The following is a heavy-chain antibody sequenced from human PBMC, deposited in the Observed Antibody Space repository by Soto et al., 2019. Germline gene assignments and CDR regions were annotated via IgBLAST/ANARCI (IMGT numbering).Heavy chain of an antibody. V-gene: IGHV4-34*01. CDR2: INHSGST. D-gene: IGHD4-17*01. J-gene: IGHJ4*02. Sequence: QVQLQQWGAGLLKPSETLSLTCAVYGGSFSGYYWSWIRQPPGKGLEWIGEINHSGSTNYNPSLKSRVTISVDTSKNQFSLELSSVTAADTAVYYCARGRGIGDYAPDFDYWGQGTLVTVSS. CDR3: ARGRGIGDYAPDFDY. CDR1: GGSFSGYY.